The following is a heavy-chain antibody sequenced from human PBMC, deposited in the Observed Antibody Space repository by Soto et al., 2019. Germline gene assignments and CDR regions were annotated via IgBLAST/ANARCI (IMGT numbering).Heavy chain of an antibody. CDR2: IYYSGST. D-gene: IGHD3-10*01. CDR3: ARVLTMVRGVTPYYYYYRDV. J-gene: IGHJ6*03. V-gene: IGHV4-31*03. Sequence: QVQLQESGPGLVKPSQTLSLTCTVSGGSISSGGYYWSWIRHHPGKGLEWIGYIYYSGSTYYNPSLKGRVTISVDTSKNPFSMKLSSVSAADTAVYYCARVLTMVRGVTPYYYYYRDVWCKGTTVTVS. CDR1: GGSISSGGYY.